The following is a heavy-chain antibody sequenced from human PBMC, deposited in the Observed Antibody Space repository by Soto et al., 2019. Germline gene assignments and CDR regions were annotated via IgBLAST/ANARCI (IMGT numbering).Heavy chain of an antibody. J-gene: IGHJ6*02. Sequence: GSLRLSCAASGFTFSSYAMSWVRQAPGKGLEWVSAISGSGGSTYYADSVKGRFTISRDNSKNTLYLQMNSLRAEDTAVYYCAKGEGVVAAMILYYYYYGMDVWGQGTTVTVSS. V-gene: IGHV3-23*01. CDR2: ISGSGGST. CDR3: AKGEGVVAAMILYYYYYGMDV. D-gene: IGHD2-15*01. CDR1: GFTFSSYA.